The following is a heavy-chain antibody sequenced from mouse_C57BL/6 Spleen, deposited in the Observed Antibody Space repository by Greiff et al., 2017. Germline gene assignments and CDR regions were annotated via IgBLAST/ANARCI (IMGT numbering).Heavy chain of an antibody. V-gene: IGHV1-62-2*01. D-gene: IGHD3-1*01. CDR3: ARHEDPLDYFDY. Sequence: QVQLKQSGAELVKPGASVKLSCKASGYTFTEYTIHWVKQRSGQGLEWIGWFYPGSGSIKYNEKFKDKATLTADKSFSTVFMELSRLTSEDPAVYFCARHEDPLDYFDYWGQGTSLTVSS. CDR1: GYTFTEYT. CDR2: FYPGSGSI. J-gene: IGHJ2*02.